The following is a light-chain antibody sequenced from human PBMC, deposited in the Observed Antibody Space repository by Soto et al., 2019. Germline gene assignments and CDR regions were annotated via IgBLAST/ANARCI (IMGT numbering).Light chain of an antibody. V-gene: IGKV1-6*01. CDR1: QGIRTE. CDR3: LQDYDYPRT. CDR2: AAS. Sequence: ATQMTQSPSSLSASVGDRVTIACRARQGIRTELGWYQQKAGEAPKLLIYAASTLQSGVPPRFSGSGSGTDFTLTISSLQPEDFATYYCLQDYDYPRTFGQGTKVEIK. J-gene: IGKJ1*01.